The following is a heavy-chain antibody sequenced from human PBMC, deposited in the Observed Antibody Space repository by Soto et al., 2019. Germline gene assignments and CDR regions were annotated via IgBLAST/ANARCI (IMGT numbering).Heavy chain of an antibody. CDR3: ARELPNCSGGSCYPPRYNWFDP. J-gene: IGHJ5*02. CDR2: IIPILGIA. V-gene: IGHV1-69*04. CDR1: GGTFSSYT. Sequence: SVKVSCKASGGTFSSYTISWVRQAPGQGLEWMGRIIPILGIANYAQKFQGRVTITADKSTSTAYMELSSLRSEDTAVYYCARELPNCSGGSCYPPRYNWFDPWGQGTLVTVSS. D-gene: IGHD2-15*01.